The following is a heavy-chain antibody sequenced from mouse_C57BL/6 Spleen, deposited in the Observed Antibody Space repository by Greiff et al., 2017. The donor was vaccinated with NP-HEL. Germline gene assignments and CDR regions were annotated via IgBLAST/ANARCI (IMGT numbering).Heavy chain of an antibody. D-gene: IGHD1-1*01. V-gene: IGHV5-17*01. CDR2: ISSGSSTI. Sequence: EVKVVESGGGLVKPGGSLKLSCAASGFTFSDYGMHWVRQAPEKGLEWVAYISSGSSTIYYADTVKGRFTISRDTAKNTLFLQMTSLRSEDTAMYYCARRTTVVATDDWGQGTTLTVSS. CDR1: GFTFSDYG. CDR3: ARRTTVVATDD. J-gene: IGHJ2*01.